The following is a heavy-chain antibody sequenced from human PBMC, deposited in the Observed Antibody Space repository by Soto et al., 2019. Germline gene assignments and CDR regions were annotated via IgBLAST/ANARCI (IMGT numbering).Heavy chain of an antibody. V-gene: IGHV3-11*01. J-gene: IGHJ6*02. CDR1: GFSFSDYY. CDR2: ISGSNTI. CDR3: VRDYRMDV. Sequence: QVQLVESGGGLVKPGGSLRLSCVASGFSFSDYYMTWIRQAPGKGLEWVSYISGSNTIYYADSVKGRFTISRDNAKNSLYLQMNSLRAEDTAGYYCVRDYRMDVWGQGTTVTVS.